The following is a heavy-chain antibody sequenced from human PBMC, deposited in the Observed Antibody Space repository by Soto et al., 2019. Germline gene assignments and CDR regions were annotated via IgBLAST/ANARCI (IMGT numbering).Heavy chain of an antibody. V-gene: IGHV1-18*01. CDR3: ATVRYCSGGSCYFDAFDI. D-gene: IGHD2-15*01. CDR2: ISAYNGNT. CDR1: GYTFTSYG. J-gene: IGHJ3*02. Sequence: ASVKVSCKASGYTFTSYGISWVRQAPGQGLEWMGWISAYNGNTNYAQKLQGRVTMTTDTSTSTASMELSSLRSEDTAVYYCATVRYCSGGSCYFDAFDIWRQGTMVT.